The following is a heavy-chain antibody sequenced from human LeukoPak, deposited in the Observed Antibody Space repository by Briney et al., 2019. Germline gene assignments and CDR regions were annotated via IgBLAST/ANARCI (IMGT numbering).Heavy chain of an antibody. D-gene: IGHD2-2*01. V-gene: IGHV3-30*04. CDR3: ARGASRGYCTSTSCLYWYFDL. CDR2: ISYDGNNK. J-gene: IGHJ2*01. Sequence: GGSLRLSCAASGFTFSSYAMHWVRQAPGKGLEWVAVISYDGNNKFYADSVKGRFTISRDNSNNTLYLQMNSLRAEDTAVYYCARGASRGYCTSTSCLYWYFDLWGRGTLVTVSS. CDR1: GFTFSSYA.